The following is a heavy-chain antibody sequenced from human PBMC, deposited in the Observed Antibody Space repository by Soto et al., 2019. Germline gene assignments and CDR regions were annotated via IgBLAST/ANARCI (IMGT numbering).Heavy chain of an antibody. CDR2: ISGSGGST. D-gene: IGHD3-9*01. V-gene: IGHV3-23*01. Sequence: GGSLRLSCAASGFTFSSYAMSWVRQAPGKGLEWVSAISGSGGSTYYADSVKGRFTISRDNSKNTLYLQMNSLRAEDTAVYYCAKTNYDILTGYYNYYYYYGMDVWGQGTTVTVSS. CDR1: GFTFSSYA. J-gene: IGHJ6*02. CDR3: AKTNYDILTGYYNYYYYYGMDV.